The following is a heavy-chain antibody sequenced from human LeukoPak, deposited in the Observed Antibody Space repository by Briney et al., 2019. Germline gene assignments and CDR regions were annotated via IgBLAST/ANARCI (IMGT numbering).Heavy chain of an antibody. J-gene: IGHJ5*02. V-gene: IGHV3-7*01. CDR3: AAQTRNWHFDR. CDR1: GFTFSTCW. CDR2: IGPDGTTT. Sequence: PGGSLRLSCAVSGFTFSTCWMAWVRQAPGRRLERVANIGPDGTTTFYLDSLKGRFTISRHNAKNSLYLQMNSLRPDDTAVYYCAAQTRNWHFDRWGQGTLVTVSS. D-gene: IGHD2-2*01.